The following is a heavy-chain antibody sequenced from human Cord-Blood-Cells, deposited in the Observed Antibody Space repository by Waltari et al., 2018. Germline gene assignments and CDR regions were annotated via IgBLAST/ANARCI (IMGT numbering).Heavy chain of an antibody. D-gene: IGHD3-9*01. CDR3: ARGMDYDILTGSIYYYYYGMDV. Sequence: QVQLVQSGAEVKKPGSSVKVSCKASGGTFSSYAISWVRQAPGQGLEWMGGIIPIFCTANYAQKFQGRVTITADESTSTAYMELSSLRSEDTAVYYCARGMDYDILTGSIYYYYYGMDVWGQGTTVTVSS. CDR2: IIPIFCTA. V-gene: IGHV1-69*01. J-gene: IGHJ6*02. CDR1: GGTFSSYA.